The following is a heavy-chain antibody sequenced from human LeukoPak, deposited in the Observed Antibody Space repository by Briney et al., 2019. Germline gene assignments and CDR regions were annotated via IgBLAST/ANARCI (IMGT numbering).Heavy chain of an antibody. Sequence: GGSLRLSCAASGFTFSSYWMSWVRQAPGKGLEWVANIKQDGSEKYYVDSVKGRFTISRDNAKNSLYLQMNSLRAEDTAVYHCARTSGYDWSDFDYWGQGTLVTVSS. D-gene: IGHD5-12*01. J-gene: IGHJ4*02. CDR3: ARTSGYDWSDFDY. CDR2: IKQDGSEK. CDR1: GFTFSSYW. V-gene: IGHV3-7*01.